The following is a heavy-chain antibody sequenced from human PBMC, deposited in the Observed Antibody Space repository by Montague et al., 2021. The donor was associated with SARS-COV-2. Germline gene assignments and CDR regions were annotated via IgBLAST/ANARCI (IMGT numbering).Heavy chain of an antibody. Sequence: SLRLSCAASGFTFSSYSMNWARQAPGKGLEWVSSISSSSSYIYYADSVKGRFTISRDNAKNSLYLQMNSLRAEDTAVYYCAGGIRITMVRGVTIDYWGQGTLVTVSS. CDR1: GFTFSSYS. CDR3: AGGIRITMVRGVTIDY. J-gene: IGHJ4*02. V-gene: IGHV3-21*01. CDR2: ISSSSSYI. D-gene: IGHD3-10*01.